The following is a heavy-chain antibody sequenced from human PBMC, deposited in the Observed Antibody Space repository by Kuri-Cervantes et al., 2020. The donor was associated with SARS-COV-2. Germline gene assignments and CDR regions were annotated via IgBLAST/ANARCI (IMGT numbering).Heavy chain of an antibody. Sequence: GGSLRLSCAASGFTFDNHAMHWVRQIPGKGLEWVSGISWNSGVIAYADSVKGRFTISRDNAKNTLYLQMTSLCAEDTAVYDCASDLGGYFDLWGRGTLVTVSS. CDR2: ISWNSGVI. CDR1: GFTFDNHA. J-gene: IGHJ2*01. V-gene: IGHV3-9*01. CDR3: ASDLGGYFDL.